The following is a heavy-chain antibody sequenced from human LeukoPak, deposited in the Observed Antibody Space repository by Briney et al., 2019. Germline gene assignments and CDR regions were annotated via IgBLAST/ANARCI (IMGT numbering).Heavy chain of an antibody. Sequence: GGSRTLFCVASGFTFSTCWMTWVGQAPGKGLEWVANIKVDGSEKYYVDSVKGRFTISRDNAKNSLYLQMNSLRAEDTAVYYCARNRIRYDYWGQGTLVTVSS. J-gene: IGHJ4*02. V-gene: IGHV3-7*05. D-gene: IGHD3-16*02. CDR1: GFTFSTCW. CDR3: ARNRIRYDY. CDR2: IKVDGSEK.